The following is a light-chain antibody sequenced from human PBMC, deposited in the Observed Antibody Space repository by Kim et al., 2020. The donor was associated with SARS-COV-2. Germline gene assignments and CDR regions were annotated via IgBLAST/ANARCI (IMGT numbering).Light chain of an antibody. CDR2: GAS. J-gene: IGKJ1*01. Sequence: EIVLTQSPGTLSLSPGERATLSCRASQSVSSSFLAWYQQKPGQAPRLLIYGASRRATGIPDRFSGSGSGTDFTLTISRLEPEDFAVYYCQQYGSSPWTFGQGTKLEI. CDR1: QSVSSSF. CDR3: QQYGSSPWT. V-gene: IGKV3-20*01.